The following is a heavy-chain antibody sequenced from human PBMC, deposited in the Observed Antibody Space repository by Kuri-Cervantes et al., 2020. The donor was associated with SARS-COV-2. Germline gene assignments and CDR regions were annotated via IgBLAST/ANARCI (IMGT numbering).Heavy chain of an antibody. Sequence: GSLRLSCTVSGGSISSYYWSWIRQPPGKGLEWIGYIYYSGSTNYNPSLKSRVTISVDKSKNQFSLKLSSVTAADTAVYYCARHYCSGGSCSYFDYWGQGTLVTVSS. J-gene: IGHJ4*02. CDR2: IYYSGST. D-gene: IGHD2-15*01. CDR3: ARHYCSGGSCSYFDY. CDR1: GGSISSYY. V-gene: IGHV4-59*08.